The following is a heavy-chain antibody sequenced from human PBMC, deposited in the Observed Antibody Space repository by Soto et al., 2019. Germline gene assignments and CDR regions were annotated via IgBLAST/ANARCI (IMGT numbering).Heavy chain of an antibody. V-gene: IGHV1-18*01. J-gene: IGHJ6*01. CDR3: AREGIDSGSYSPGYYYHYYGMDV. CDR1: GYTFTSYG. D-gene: IGHD1-26*01. CDR2: ISAYDGNT. Sequence: ASVKVSCKASGYTFTSYGISWVRQAPGQGLEWMGWISAYDGNTNYAQKLQGRVTMTTDTSTSTAYMELRSLRSDDTAVYYCAREGIDSGSYSPGYYYHYYGMDVWGQGITVTVSS.